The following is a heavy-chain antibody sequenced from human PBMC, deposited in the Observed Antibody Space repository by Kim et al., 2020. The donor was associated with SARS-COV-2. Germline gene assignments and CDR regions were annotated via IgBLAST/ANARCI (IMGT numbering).Heavy chain of an antibody. D-gene: IGHD3-16*02. CDR1: GGSFSGYY. CDR3: ARAKHVRVWGSYRSQVYYFDY. CDR2: INHSGST. Sequence: SETLSLTCAVYGGSFSGYYWSWIRQPPGKGLEWIGEINHSGSTNYNPSLKSRVTISVDTSKNQFSLKLSSVTAADTAVYYCARAKHVRVWGSYRSQVYYFDYWGQGTLVTVSS. J-gene: IGHJ4*02. V-gene: IGHV4-34*01.